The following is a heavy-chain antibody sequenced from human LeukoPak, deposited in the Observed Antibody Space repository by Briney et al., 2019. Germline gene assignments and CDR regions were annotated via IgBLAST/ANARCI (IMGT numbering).Heavy chain of an antibody. CDR2: IYTSGST. J-gene: IGHJ6*03. V-gene: IGHV4-61*02. CDR3: ARVAHYDILTGPYYYYYYMDV. D-gene: IGHD3-9*01. CDR1: GGSISSGSYY. Sequence: SQTLSLTCTVSGGSISSGSYYWSWIRQPAWKGLEWIGRIYTSGSTNYNPSLKSRVTMSVDTSKNQFSLKLSSVTAADTAVYYCARVAHYDILTGPYYYYYYMDVWGKGTTVTISS.